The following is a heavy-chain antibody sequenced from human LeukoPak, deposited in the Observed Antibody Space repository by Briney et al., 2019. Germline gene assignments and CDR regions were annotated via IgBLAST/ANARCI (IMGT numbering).Heavy chain of an antibody. CDR1: GGSFSGYY. V-gene: IGHV4-34*01. Sequence: TSETLSLTCAVYGGSFSGYYWSWIRQPPGKGLEWIGEINHSGSTNYNPSLKSRVTISVDTSKNQLSLKLSSVTAADTAVYYCVRGSYLRYFQHWGQGTLVTVSS. J-gene: IGHJ1*01. D-gene: IGHD1-26*01. CDR2: INHSGST. CDR3: VRGSYLRYFQH.